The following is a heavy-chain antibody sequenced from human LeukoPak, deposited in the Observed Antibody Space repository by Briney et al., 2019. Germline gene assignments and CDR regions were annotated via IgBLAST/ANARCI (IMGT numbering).Heavy chain of an antibody. V-gene: IGHV3-33*06. J-gene: IGHJ4*02. CDR3: AKDHLQGSYYLDY. Sequence: GGSLRLSXAASGFTFSSYGMHWVRQAPGKGLEWVAVIWYDGNNKYYADSVKGRFTISRDNSKNTLYLQMNSLRAEDTAVYYCAKDHLQGSYYLDYWGQGTLVTVSS. CDR1: GFTFSSYG. CDR2: IWYDGNNK. D-gene: IGHD3-10*01.